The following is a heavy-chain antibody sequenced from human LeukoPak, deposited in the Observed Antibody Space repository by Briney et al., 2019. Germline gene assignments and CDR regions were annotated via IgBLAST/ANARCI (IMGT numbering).Heavy chain of an antibody. V-gene: IGHV3-23*01. CDR2: ISGSGGST. CDR1: GFTFSSYA. D-gene: IGHD3-22*01. J-gene: IGHJ3*02. CDR3: AKDAYYYDSSGYSPYDAFDI. Sequence: GGSLRLSCAASGFTFSSYAMSRVRQAPGKGLEWVSAISGSGGSTYYADSVKGRFTISRDNSKNTLYLQMNSLRAEDTAVYYCAKDAYYYDSSGYSPYDAFDIWGQGAMVTVSS.